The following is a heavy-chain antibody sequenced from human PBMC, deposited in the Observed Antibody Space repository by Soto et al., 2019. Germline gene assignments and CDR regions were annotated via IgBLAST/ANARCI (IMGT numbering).Heavy chain of an antibody. CDR1: GFTFDDYA. D-gene: IGHD2-15*01. CDR3: AKDIAGGSFYYFDY. J-gene: IGHJ4*02. Sequence: SLKISCAASGFTFDDYAMHWVRQAPGKGLEWVSGISWNSGSIGYADSVKGRFTISRDNAKNSLYLQMNSLRAEDTALYYCAKDIAGGSFYYFDYWGQGTLVTVSS. V-gene: IGHV3-9*01. CDR2: ISWNSGSI.